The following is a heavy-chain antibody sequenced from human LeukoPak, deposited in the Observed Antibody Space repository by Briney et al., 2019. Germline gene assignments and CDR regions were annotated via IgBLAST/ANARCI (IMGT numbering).Heavy chain of an antibody. J-gene: IGHJ5*02. V-gene: IGHV1-46*01. Sequence: ASVTVSCKASGYSFITYYIHWVRQAPGQGLEWMGIINPGGGSTTFAQKFQGRVTMTRDTSTSTVYMELSSLRFEDTAVYYCARDLIFYGSGSPNWFDLWGQGTLVTVSS. CDR3: ARDLIFYGSGSPNWFDL. CDR2: INPGGGST. D-gene: IGHD3-10*01. CDR1: GYSFITYY.